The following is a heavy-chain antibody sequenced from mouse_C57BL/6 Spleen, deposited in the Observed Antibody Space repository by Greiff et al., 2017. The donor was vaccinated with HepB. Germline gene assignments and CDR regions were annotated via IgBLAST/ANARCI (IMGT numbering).Heavy chain of an antibody. CDR3: ARSPYDPHFDY. J-gene: IGHJ2*01. CDR1: GYAFSSYW. D-gene: IGHD2-3*01. V-gene: IGHV1-80*01. Sequence: VHLVESGAELVKPGASVKISCKASGYAFSSYWMNWVKQRPGKGLEWIGQIYPGDGDTNYNGKFKGKATLTADKSSSTAYMQLSSLTSEDSAVYFCARSPYDPHFDYWGQGTTLTVSS. CDR2: IYPGDGDT.